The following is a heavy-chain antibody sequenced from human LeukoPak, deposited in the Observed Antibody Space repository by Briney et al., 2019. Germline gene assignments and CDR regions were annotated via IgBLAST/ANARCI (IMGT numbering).Heavy chain of an antibody. CDR3: VREAGGTYAFDV. CDR2: IDGDGSRA. CDR1: GFTFNTYW. Sequence: GGSLRLSCAASGFTFNTYWMHWVRQGQGKGLEWVSRIDGDGSRASYADSVKGRFTISRDNAKNTLYLQMNSPRPEDTAVYFCVREAGGTYAFDVWGQGTMVTVSS. D-gene: IGHD3-16*01. V-gene: IGHV3-74*01. J-gene: IGHJ3*01.